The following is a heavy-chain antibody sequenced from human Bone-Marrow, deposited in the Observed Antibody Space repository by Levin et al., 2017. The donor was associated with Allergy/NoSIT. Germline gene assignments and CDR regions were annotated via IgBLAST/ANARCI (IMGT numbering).Heavy chain of an antibody. CDR1: GGSISSDDYS. D-gene: IGHD2-2*01. V-gene: IGHV4-30-2*01. CDR2: IYHSGTT. Sequence: SQTLSLTCAVSGGSISSDDYSWTWIRQPPGKGLEWIGYIYHSGTTYYNPSLKSRVTISVDTSNNQFSLKLTSVTAADTAVYYCARAARSQPHLPLTNWFDPWGQGTLVTVSS. CDR3: ARAARSQPHLPLTNWFDP. J-gene: IGHJ5*02.